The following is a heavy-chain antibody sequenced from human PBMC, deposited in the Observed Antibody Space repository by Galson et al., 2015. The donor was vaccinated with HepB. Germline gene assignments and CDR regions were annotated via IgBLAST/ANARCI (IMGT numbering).Heavy chain of an antibody. CDR2: ISYDGSNK. J-gene: IGHJ6*02. CDR1: GFTFSSYG. CDR3: AKGSVNAGYYYYGMDV. Sequence: SLRLSCAASGFTFSSYGMHWVRQAPGKGLEWVAVISYDGSNKYYADSVKGRFTISRDNSKNTLYLQMNSLRAEDTAVYYCAKGSVNAGYYYYGMDVWGQGTTVTVSS. V-gene: IGHV3-30*18. D-gene: IGHD1-14*01.